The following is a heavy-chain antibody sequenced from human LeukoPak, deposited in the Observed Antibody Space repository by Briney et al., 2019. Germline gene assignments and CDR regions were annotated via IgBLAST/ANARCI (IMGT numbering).Heavy chain of an antibody. J-gene: IGHJ4*02. CDR1: GFTFSSNA. Sequence: GGSLRLSCAASGFTFSSNAMSWVRQAPGKGLEWVSAISSSGGSTYYADSVKGRFTISRDNSKNTLYLQMNSLRAEDTAVYYCAKDPRDFGDYWGQGTLVTVSS. D-gene: IGHD4-17*01. CDR3: AKDPRDFGDY. CDR2: ISSSGGST. V-gene: IGHV3-23*01.